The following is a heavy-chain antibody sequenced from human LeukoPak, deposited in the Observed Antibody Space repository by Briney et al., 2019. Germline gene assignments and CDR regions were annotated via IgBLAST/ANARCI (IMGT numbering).Heavy chain of an antibody. V-gene: IGHV3-30*18. CDR1: GFIFSTSA. Sequence: SGRSLRLSCAASGFIFSTSAMHWVCQAPGKGLEWVAVISYDGSKKYYAESVKGRFTISRDNSKNTLYLQVNSLRAEDTAVYYCAKDWAGNGGFDYWGQGTLVTVSS. J-gene: IGHJ4*02. CDR3: AKDWAGNGGFDY. D-gene: IGHD4-23*01. CDR2: ISYDGSKK.